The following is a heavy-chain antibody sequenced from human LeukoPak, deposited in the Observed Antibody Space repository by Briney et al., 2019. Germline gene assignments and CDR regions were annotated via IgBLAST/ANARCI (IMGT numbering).Heavy chain of an antibody. V-gene: IGHV1-18*01. CDR1: GYTFTSYG. J-gene: IGHJ4*02. D-gene: IGHD3-10*01. CDR3: ARVGPMVRGAIRRTDY. CDR2: ISAYNGNT. Sequence: GASVKFSCKASGYTFTSYGISWVRQAPGQGLEWMGWISAYNGNTNYAQKLQGRVTMTTDTSTSTAYMELRSLRSDDTAVYYCARVGPMVRGAIRRTDYWGQGTLVTVSS.